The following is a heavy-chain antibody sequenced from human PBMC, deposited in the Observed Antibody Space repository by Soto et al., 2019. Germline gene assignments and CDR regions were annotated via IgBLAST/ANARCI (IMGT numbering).Heavy chain of an antibody. CDR3: ARGPEDIVATIYNY. Sequence: SSGTLSLTCAVHGGSFSGYYWSWIRQPPGKGLEWIGEINHSGSTNYNPSLKSRVTISVDTSKNQFPLKLSSVTAADTAVYYCARGPEDIVATIYNYWGQGTLVPVS. J-gene: IGHJ4*02. V-gene: IGHV4-34*01. CDR2: INHSGST. CDR1: GGSFSGYY. D-gene: IGHD5-12*01.